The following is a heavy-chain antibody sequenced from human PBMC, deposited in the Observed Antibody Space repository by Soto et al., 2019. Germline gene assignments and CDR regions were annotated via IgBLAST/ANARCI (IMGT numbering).Heavy chain of an antibody. CDR2: ISYDGSNK. CDR3: AKGGTYQLLSYYYGMDV. CDR1: GFTSSSYG. D-gene: IGHD2-2*01. V-gene: IGHV3-30*18. Sequence: QVQLVESGGGVVQPGRSLRLSCAASGFTSSSYGMHWVRQAPGKGLEWVAVISYDGSNKYYADSVKGRFTISRDNSKNTLYLQMNSLRAEDTAVYYCAKGGTYQLLSYYYGMDVWGQGTTVTVSS. J-gene: IGHJ6*02.